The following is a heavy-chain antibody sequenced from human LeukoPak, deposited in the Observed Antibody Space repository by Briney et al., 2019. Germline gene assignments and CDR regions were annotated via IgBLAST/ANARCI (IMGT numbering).Heavy chain of an antibody. J-gene: IGHJ4*02. D-gene: IGHD4-23*01. Sequence: SETLALTCTVSGGSIFNYYWSWIRQPPGKGLEWIGYIYYSGSTNYSPSLKSRVTISVDTSKNQFSLKLSSVTAADTAVYYCARGNSAFDYWGQGTLVSVPS. CDR2: IYYSGST. V-gene: IGHV4-59*01. CDR1: GGSIFNYY. CDR3: ARGNSAFDY.